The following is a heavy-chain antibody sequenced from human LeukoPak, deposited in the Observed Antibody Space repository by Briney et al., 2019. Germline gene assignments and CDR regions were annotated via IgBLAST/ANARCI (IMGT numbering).Heavy chain of an antibody. CDR1: GYTFTSYY. Sequence: ASVKVSCKTSGYTFTSYYMHWARQASGQGLEWMGIINPSGGSTSYAQKFQGRVTMTRDTSTSTLYMELSSLRSEDTAVYYCARAGLLVGGFDYWGQGTLVTVSS. D-gene: IGHD2-21*02. CDR3: ARAGLLVGGFDY. CDR2: INPSGGST. J-gene: IGHJ4*02. V-gene: IGHV1-46*01.